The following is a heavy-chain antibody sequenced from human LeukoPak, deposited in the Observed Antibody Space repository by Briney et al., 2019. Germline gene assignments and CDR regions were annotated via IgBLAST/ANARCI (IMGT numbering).Heavy chain of an antibody. CDR2: INPSGGST. D-gene: IGHD3-22*01. J-gene: IGHJ3*02. CDR1: GYTFTSYY. Sequence: GASVKVSCKASGYTFTSYYMHWVRQAPGQGLEWMGIINPSGGSTSYAQKFQGWVTMTRDTSISTAYMELSRLRSDDTAVYYCARNYGSSGYAFDIWGQGTMVTVSS. CDR3: ARNYGSSGYAFDI. V-gene: IGHV1-46*01.